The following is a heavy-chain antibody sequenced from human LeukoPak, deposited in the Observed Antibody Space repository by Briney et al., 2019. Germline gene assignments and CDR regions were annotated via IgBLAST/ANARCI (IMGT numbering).Heavy chain of an antibody. CDR2: INHSGIT. Sequence: SETLSLTCAVYGGSFSGYYWTWIRQPPGKGLEWIGEINHSGITNYNPSLKSRVTISVDTSENQFSLKLSSVTVADTAVYYCARSYNRVELLYYWGQGTLVTVSS. CDR1: GGSFSGYY. V-gene: IGHV4-34*01. CDR3: ARSYNRVELLYY. J-gene: IGHJ4*02. D-gene: IGHD3-10*01.